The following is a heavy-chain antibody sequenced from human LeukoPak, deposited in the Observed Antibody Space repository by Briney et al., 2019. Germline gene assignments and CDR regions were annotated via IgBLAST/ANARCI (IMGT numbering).Heavy chain of an antibody. Sequence: PGGSLRLSCAASEFSVGSNYMTWVRQAPGKGLEWVSLIYSGGSTYYADSVKGRFTISRDNSKNTLYLQMNSLRAEDTAVYYCAKDQGRIAVAGPGDPTLFFDYWGQGTLVTVSS. CDR2: IYSGGST. CDR1: EFSVGSNY. D-gene: IGHD6-19*01. J-gene: IGHJ4*02. V-gene: IGHV3-53*01. CDR3: AKDQGRIAVAGPGDPTLFFDY.